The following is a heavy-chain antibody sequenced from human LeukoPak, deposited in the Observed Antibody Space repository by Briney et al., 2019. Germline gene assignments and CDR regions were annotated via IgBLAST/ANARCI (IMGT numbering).Heavy chain of an antibody. V-gene: IGHV3-7*01. CDR2: IKQDGSEE. CDR3: ARDDSSGWYFVGYYYYGMDV. J-gene: IGHJ6*02. D-gene: IGHD6-19*01. Sequence: GRSLRLSCAASGFTFSSYWMSWVRQAPGKGLEWVANIKQDGSEEYYVDSVKGRFTISRDNAKNSLYLQMNSLRAEDTAVYYCARDDSSGWYFVGYYYYGMDVWGQGTTVTVSS. CDR1: GFTFSSYW.